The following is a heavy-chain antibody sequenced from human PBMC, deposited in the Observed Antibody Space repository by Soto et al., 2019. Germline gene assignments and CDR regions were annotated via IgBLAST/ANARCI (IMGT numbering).Heavy chain of an antibody. CDR3: AHGGGILGVAREFDY. V-gene: IGHV2-5*02. CDR2: IYWDDDK. CDR1: GFSLTTSGVG. D-gene: IGHD3-3*01. J-gene: IGHJ4*02. Sequence: SGPTLVKPTQTLTLTCTFSGFSLTTSGVGVGWIRQPPGEALEWLALIYWDDDKRYSPSLKSRLTITKDTSKNQVVLTMTNMDPVDTATYYCAHGGGILGVAREFDYWGQGTLVTVSS.